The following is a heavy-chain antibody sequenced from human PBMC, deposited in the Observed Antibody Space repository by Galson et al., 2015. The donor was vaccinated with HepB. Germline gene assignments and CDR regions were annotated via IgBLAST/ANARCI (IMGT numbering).Heavy chain of an antibody. CDR3: ARGYCSGGSCEWFDP. D-gene: IGHD2-15*01. J-gene: IGHJ5*02. CDR2: SSAYNGDT. Sequence: VKVSCQASGYTFPSYGISWVRQAPGQGLQWMGWSSAYNGDTNYAQKVQGRVTMTTDTSTSTAYMELRSLRSDDTAVYYCARGYCSGGSCEWFDPWGQGTLVTVSS. V-gene: IGHV1-18*04. CDR1: GYTFPSYG.